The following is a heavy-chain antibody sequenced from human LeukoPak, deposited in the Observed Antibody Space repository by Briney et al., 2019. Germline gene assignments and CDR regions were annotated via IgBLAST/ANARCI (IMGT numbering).Heavy chain of an antibody. CDR2: IYYAGSS. Sequence: PSETLSLTCTVSGVSIKNHYWSWIRQPPWKGLEWIANIYYAGSSNYNPSLKSRVSVSIDASKNHLSLQLTSVTAADTAIYYCARQTVIIPTGMEGPWFDPWGQGTLVTVSS. V-gene: IGHV4-59*08. D-gene: IGHD2/OR15-2a*01. CDR1: GVSIKNHY. J-gene: IGHJ5*02. CDR3: ARQTVIIPTGMEGPWFDP.